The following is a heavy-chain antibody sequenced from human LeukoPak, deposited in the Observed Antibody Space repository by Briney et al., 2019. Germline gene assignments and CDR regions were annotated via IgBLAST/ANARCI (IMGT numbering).Heavy chain of an antibody. J-gene: IGHJ6*03. CDR2: IYPGDSDT. CDR3: ARLAYSSSYYYYMDV. D-gene: IGHD6-6*01. CDR1: GYSFTSYW. V-gene: IGHV5-51*01. Sequence: GESLKISCKSSGYSFTSYWIGWVRQMPGKGLEWMGIIYPGDSDTRYSPSFQGQVTISADKSISTAYLQWSSLKASDTAMYYCARLAYSSSYYYYMDVWGKGTAVTVSS.